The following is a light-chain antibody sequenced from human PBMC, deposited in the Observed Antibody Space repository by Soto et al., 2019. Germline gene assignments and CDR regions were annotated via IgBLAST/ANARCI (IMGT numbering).Light chain of an antibody. CDR2: AAS. Sequence: DIQMTQSPSSLSASVGDRVTITCRASQSIVTYLNWYLQKPGKAPKLLIYAASNLQSGVPSRFSGSGSETDFTLTISSLQPEDFATYFCQQSYSTPPWTFGQGTKVEIK. CDR1: QSIVTY. J-gene: IGKJ1*01. CDR3: QQSYSTPPWT. V-gene: IGKV1-39*01.